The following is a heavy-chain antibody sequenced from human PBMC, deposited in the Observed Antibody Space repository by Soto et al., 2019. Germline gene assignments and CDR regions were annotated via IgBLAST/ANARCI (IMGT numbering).Heavy chain of an antibody. J-gene: IGHJ4*02. V-gene: IGHV1-3*01. D-gene: IGHD4-17*01. Sequence: ASVKVSCKASGYTFTSYAMHWVRQAPGQRLEWMGWINAGNGNTKYSQKFQGRVTITRDTSASTAYMELSSLRSEDTAVYYCARPYGGNPGYYFDYWGQGTLVTVS. CDR3: ARPYGGNPGYYFDY. CDR2: INAGNGNT. CDR1: GYTFTSYA.